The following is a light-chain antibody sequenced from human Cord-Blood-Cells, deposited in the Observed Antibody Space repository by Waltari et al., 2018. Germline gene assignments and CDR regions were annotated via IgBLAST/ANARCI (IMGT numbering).Light chain of an antibody. V-gene: IGKV4-1*01. CDR3: QQYYSTPPYT. J-gene: IGKJ2*01. CDR1: QRVLYSSNNKNY. Sequence: DIVMTQSPDSRAVSQGEWATINCKSSQRVLYSSNNKNYLAWYQLKPGQPPKLLIYSASTRESGVPDRFSGSGSGTDFTLTISSLQAEDVAVYYCQQYYSTPPYTFGQGTKLEIK. CDR2: SAS.